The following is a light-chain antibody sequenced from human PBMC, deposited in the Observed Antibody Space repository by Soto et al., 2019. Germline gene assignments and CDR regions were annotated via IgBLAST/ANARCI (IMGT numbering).Light chain of an antibody. V-gene: IGKV3-15*01. Sequence: EIVMTQSPATLSVSPGERATLSCRASQSVSSNLAWYQQKPGQAPRLLIYGASTRATGIPARFSGSGSGTEFTLTINSLQSEDFAVYSCQQYNNWPPGTFGQGTKVDIK. J-gene: IGKJ1*01. CDR1: QSVSSN. CDR2: GAS. CDR3: QQYNNWPPGT.